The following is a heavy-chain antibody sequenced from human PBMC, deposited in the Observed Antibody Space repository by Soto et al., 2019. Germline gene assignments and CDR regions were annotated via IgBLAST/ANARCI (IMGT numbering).Heavy chain of an antibody. J-gene: IGHJ6*02. Sequence: GGSLRLSCAASGFTFSSYSMNWVRQAPGKGLEWVSYISSSSSTIYYADSVKGRFTISRDNAKNSLYLQMNSLRSEDTAVYYCSGSYSYYGMDVWGQGTTVTVSS. V-gene: IGHV3-48*01. CDR1: GFTFSSYS. D-gene: IGHD3-10*01. CDR3: SGSYSYYGMDV. CDR2: ISSSSSTI.